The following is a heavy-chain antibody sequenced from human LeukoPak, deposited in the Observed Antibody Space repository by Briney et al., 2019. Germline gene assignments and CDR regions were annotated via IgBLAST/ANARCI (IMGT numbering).Heavy chain of an antibody. Sequence: SQTLSLTCTVSGGSISSGDYYWSWIRQPPGKGLEWIGHIYYSGSTYYNPSLKSRVTISVDTSKNQFSLKLSSVTAADTAVYYCARVMYYYDSSGYSGGDFDYWGQGTLVTVSS. J-gene: IGHJ4*02. CDR3: ARVMYYYDSSGYSGGDFDY. CDR1: GGSISSGDYY. V-gene: IGHV4-30-4*01. CDR2: IYYSGST. D-gene: IGHD3-22*01.